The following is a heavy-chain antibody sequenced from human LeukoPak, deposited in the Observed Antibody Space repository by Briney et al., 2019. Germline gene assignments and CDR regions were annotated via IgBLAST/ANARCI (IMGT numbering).Heavy chain of an antibody. Sequence: QSGGSLGLSCAASGFTFSSYWMSWVRQAPGKGLEWVANIKQDGSEKYYVDSVKGRFTISRDNAKNSLYLQMNSLRAEDTAVYYCAREKDGVVVVPAAIDYWGQGTLVTVSS. J-gene: IGHJ4*02. D-gene: IGHD2-2*01. V-gene: IGHV3-7*03. CDR1: GFTFSSYW. CDR2: IKQDGSEK. CDR3: AREKDGVVVVPAAIDY.